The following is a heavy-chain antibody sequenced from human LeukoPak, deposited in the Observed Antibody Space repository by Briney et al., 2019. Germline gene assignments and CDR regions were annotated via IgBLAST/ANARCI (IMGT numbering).Heavy chain of an antibody. J-gene: IGHJ4*02. CDR2: IYYTGST. CDR1: GGSISSYY. CDR3: ARGIAAFDY. V-gene: IGHV4-59*12. Sequence: SETLSLTCTVSGGSISSYYWSWIRQPPGKGLEWIGNIYYTGSTNYNPSLKSRVTMSVDTSKNQFSLKLSSVTAADTAVYYCARGIAAFDYWGQGTLVTVSS. D-gene: IGHD6-13*01.